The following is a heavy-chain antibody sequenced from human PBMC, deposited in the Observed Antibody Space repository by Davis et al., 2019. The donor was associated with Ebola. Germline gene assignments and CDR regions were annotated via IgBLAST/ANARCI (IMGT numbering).Heavy chain of an antibody. D-gene: IGHD4-17*01. CDR1: GGSFSGYY. J-gene: IGHJ4*02. V-gene: IGHV4-34*01. Sequence: SETLSLTCAVYGGSFSGYYWSWIRQPPGKGLEWIGEINHSGSTNYNPSLKSRVTISVDTSKNQFSLKLSSVTAAVTAVYYCARSPGDYGDYALGYWGQGTLVTVSS. CDR3: ARSPGDYGDYALGY. CDR2: INHSGST.